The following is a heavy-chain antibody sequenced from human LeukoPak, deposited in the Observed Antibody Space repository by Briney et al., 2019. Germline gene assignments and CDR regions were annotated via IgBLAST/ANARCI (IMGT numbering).Heavy chain of an antibody. Sequence: SETLSLTCTVSGGSTRGYYWSWIRQPPGKRLEWIAYIYNSVTTNYNPSLKSRLTISVDTSENQISLKLSSVTAADTAVYYCARHGPADSRSYPLDYWGQGTLVTVSS. CDR1: GGSTRGYY. J-gene: IGHJ4*02. V-gene: IGHV4-59*08. CDR3: ARHGPADSRSYPLDY. CDR2: IYNSVTT. D-gene: IGHD3-10*01.